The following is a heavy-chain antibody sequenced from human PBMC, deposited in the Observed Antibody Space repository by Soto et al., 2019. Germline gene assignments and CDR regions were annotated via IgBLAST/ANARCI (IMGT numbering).Heavy chain of an antibody. CDR2: VWYDGSNK. J-gene: IGHJ4*02. V-gene: IGHV3-33*01. CDR3: ARGPIVANLDY. CDR1: GFTFRDYG. Sequence: QVQLVEAGGGVVQPGRSLRLYCEASGFTFRDYGMHWVRQAPGKGLEYVAVVWYDGSNKYYADSVRGRFTISRDNSKNTLYLQMNSLRVEDTGVYYCARGPIVANLDYWGQGTLVTVSS. D-gene: IGHD5-12*01.